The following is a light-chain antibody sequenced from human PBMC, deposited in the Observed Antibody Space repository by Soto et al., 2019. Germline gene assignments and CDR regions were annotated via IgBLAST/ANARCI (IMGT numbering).Light chain of an antibody. CDR1: SSDVGSYNL. CDR2: EGS. Sequence: QSALTQPASVSGSPGQSITISCTGTSSDVGSYNLVSWYQQHPGKAPKLMIYEGSKRPSGVSNRFSGSKSGNTASLTISGLQADDEADYYCCSYAGSNNYVFGTGTKLTVL. V-gene: IGLV2-23*01. J-gene: IGLJ1*01. CDR3: CSYAGSNNYV.